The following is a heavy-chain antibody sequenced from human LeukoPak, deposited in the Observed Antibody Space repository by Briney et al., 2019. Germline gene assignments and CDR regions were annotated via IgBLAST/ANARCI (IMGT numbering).Heavy chain of an antibody. Sequence: PGGSLRLSCVASGFTFSSYGMHWVRQAPGKGLEWVAVISYDGSNKYYADSVKGRFTISRDNSKNTLYLQMDSLRAEDTAVYYCANPYFSGSYYPFDYWGQGTLVTVSS. V-gene: IGHV3-30*18. D-gene: IGHD1-26*01. CDR2: ISYDGSNK. CDR3: ANPYFSGSYYPFDY. CDR1: GFTFSSYG. J-gene: IGHJ4*02.